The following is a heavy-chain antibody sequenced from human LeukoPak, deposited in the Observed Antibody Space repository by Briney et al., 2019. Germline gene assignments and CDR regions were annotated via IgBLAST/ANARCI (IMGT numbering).Heavy chain of an antibody. J-gene: IGHJ4*02. Sequence: PSETLSLTCTVSGGSISSYYWSWIRQPPGKGLEWIGYIYYSGSTNYNPSLKSRVTISVDTSKNQFSLKLSSVTAADTAVYYCARHSHYYDSSGYDGIFLDYWGQGTLVTVSS. CDR1: GGSISSYY. CDR3: ARHSHYYDSSGYDGIFLDY. D-gene: IGHD3-22*01. CDR2: IYYSGST. V-gene: IGHV4-59*08.